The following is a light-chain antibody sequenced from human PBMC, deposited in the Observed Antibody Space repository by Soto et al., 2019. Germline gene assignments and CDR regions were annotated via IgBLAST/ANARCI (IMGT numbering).Light chain of an antibody. CDR3: SSYVGTNSYV. J-gene: IGLJ1*01. V-gene: IGLV2-8*01. CDR2: EVS. CDR1: SSDVGGYNY. Sequence: QSVLTQPPSASGSPGQSVTISRTGTSSDVGGYNYVSWYQQHPGKAPKLMIYEVSKRPSGVPDRFSGSKSGNTASLTVSGLQAEDEADYYCSSYVGTNSYVFGTGTKVTVL.